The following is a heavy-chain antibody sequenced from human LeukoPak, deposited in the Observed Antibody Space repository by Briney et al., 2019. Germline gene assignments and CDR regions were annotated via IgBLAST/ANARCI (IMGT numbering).Heavy chain of an antibody. CDR3: AKGQFRMGDPKYYFDY. D-gene: IGHD1-26*01. Sequence: GGSLRLSCAASGFTFSSYAMSWVRQAPGEGLEWVSAISGSGGSTYYADSVKGRFTISRDNSKNTLYLQMNSLRAEDTAVYYCAKGQFRMGDPKYYFDYWGQGTLVTVSS. CDR2: ISGSGGST. CDR1: GFTFSSYA. J-gene: IGHJ4*02. V-gene: IGHV3-23*01.